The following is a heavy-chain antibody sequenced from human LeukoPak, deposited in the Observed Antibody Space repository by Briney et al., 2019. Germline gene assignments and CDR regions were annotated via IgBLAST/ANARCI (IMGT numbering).Heavy chain of an antibody. CDR3: ARERASNNHDNWFDP. CDR1: GGSFSADY. J-gene: IGHJ5*02. CDR2: VNHSGSA. V-gene: IGHV4-34*01. D-gene: IGHD1/OR15-1a*01. Sequence: KPSETLSLTCAVYGGSFSADYWSWIRHSPTKGLEWIGEVNHSGSAKYNPSLKSRVTISADKSKNQFFLRLSPVAAADSGVYYCARERASNNHDNWFDPWGQGTLVTVSS.